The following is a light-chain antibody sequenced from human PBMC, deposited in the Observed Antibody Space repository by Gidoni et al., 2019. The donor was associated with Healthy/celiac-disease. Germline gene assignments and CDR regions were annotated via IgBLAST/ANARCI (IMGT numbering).Light chain of an antibody. J-gene: IGKJ4*01. V-gene: IGKV1-5*01. CDR1: QSISSW. CDR3: QQYNSYSALT. CDR2: DAS. Sequence: DIQMTQSPSTLSAAVGDRVTITCPASQSISSWLAWYQQKPGKAPKLLIYDASSLESGVPSRFSGSGSGTEFTLTSSSLQPDDFATYYCQQYNSYSALTFXGXTKVEIK.